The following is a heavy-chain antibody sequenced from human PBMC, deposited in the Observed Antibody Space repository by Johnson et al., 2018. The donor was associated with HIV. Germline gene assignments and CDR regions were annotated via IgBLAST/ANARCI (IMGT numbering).Heavy chain of an antibody. D-gene: IGHD2-15*01. CDR2: INWNGGST. CDR3: AGGRIGAFDI. CDR1: GFTVSSNY. J-gene: IGHJ3*02. Sequence: VQLVESGGGLIQPGVSLRLSCVASGFTVSSNYMSWVRQAPGKGLEWVSGINWNGGSTGYADSVKGRFTISRDNAKNSLYLQMNSLRAEDTALYYCAGGRIGAFDIWGQGTMVTVAS. V-gene: IGHV3-20*04.